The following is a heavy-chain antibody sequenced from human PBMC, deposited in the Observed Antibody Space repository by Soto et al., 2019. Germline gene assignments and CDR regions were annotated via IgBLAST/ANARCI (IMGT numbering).Heavy chain of an antibody. D-gene: IGHD1-1*01. CDR3: AKDVKLRVSSVYYYYGMDV. CDR2: ISYDGSSQ. Sequence: QVQLVESGGGVVQPGRSLRLSCAASGFTFNNYEMHWVRQAPGKGLEWVAVISYDGSSQYYADSVKGRFTISRDNSKNTLNLQMNSLSTEDTAVYFCAKDVKLRVSSVYYYYGMDVWGLGTTVTVSS. V-gene: IGHV3-30*18. CDR1: GFTFNNYE. J-gene: IGHJ6*02.